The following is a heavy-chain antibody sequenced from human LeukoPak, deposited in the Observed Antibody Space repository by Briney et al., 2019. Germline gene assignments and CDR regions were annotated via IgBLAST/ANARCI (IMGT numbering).Heavy chain of an antibody. CDR3: ARAPMAITTSAFPDAFDF. CDR2: VSYSGGT. J-gene: IGHJ3*01. D-gene: IGHD5-12*01. Sequence: PSETLSLTCTISGDSVSGHYWSWIRQTPGKGLEWNGYVSYSGGTNYNPSLKRRVSISLDTSKNQFSLKLSSPAAADPAVYYCARAPMAITTSAFPDAFDFWGQGTMVTVSS. V-gene: IGHV4-59*02. CDR1: GDSVSGHY.